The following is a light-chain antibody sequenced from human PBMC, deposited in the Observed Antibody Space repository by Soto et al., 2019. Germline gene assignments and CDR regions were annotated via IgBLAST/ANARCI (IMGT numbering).Light chain of an antibody. CDR2: SAS. CDR3: HQYDSLPPT. Sequence: DIQMTQSPSSLSASVGDRITITCRASQDISNYLAWYQQKPGKVPKLLIYSASTLQSGVPSRFSGGGSRTHFSFTISSLQPEDFATYYCHQYDSLPPTFGQGTRLEIK. J-gene: IGKJ5*01. CDR1: QDISNY. V-gene: IGKV1-27*01.